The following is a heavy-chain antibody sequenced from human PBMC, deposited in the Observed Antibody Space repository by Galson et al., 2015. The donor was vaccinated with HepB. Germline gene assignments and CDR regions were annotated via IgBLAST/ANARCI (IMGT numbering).Heavy chain of an antibody. V-gene: IGHV1-69*01. CDR1: GGTFSSYA. Sequence: QSGAEVKKPGESLRISCKASGGTFSSYAISWVRQAPGQGLEWMGGIIPIFGTANYAQKFQGRVTITADESTSTAYMELSSLRSEDTAVYYCARERTYYDFWSGYSSYYYYYMDVWGKGTTVTVSS. J-gene: IGHJ6*03. D-gene: IGHD3-3*01. CDR2: IIPIFGTA. CDR3: ARERTYYDFWSGYSSYYYYYMDV.